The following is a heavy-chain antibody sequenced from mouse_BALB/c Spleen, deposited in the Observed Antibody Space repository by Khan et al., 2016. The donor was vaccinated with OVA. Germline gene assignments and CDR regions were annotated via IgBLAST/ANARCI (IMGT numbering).Heavy chain of an antibody. CDR3: DKFEYHGNFYAMDY. J-gene: IGHJ4*01. V-gene: IGHV2-3*01. D-gene: IGHD2-1*01. CDR1: GFSLTIYG. CDR2: IWGDGST. Sequence: QVRLQQSGPGLVAPSQSLSITCTVSGFSLTIYGVNWVRQPPGKGLEWLGVIWGDGSTNYHSALISRLSISKDNSKSQVFLKLHSLQTDDTTKYSCDKFEYHGNFYAMDYWGQGTSVTGSS.